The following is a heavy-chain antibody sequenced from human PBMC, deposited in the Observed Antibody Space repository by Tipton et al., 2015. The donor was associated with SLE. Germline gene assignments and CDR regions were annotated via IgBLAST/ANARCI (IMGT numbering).Heavy chain of an antibody. J-gene: IGHJ4*02. CDR3: ARSTFTYGDFDS. CDR1: GGAMNSGDYFY. D-gene: IGHD4-17*01. CDR2: IYYTGST. V-gene: IGHV4-31*03. Sequence: TLSLTCTVSGGAMNSGDYFYWSWIRQLPGKGLEWIGFIYYTGSTNYNPSLKSRLTISVDTSNNHFSLNLGSVTAADSAMYFCARSTFTYGDFDSWGQGTLVTVSS.